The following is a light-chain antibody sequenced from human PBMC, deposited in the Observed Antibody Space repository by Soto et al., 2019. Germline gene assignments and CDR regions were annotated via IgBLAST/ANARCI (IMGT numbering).Light chain of an antibody. CDR3: QQRSTWPWT. V-gene: IGKV3-11*01. CDR1: QSVSNS. CDR2: EAS. J-gene: IGKJ2*02. Sequence: EVVLTQSPATLSLSPGERATLSCRASQSVSNSLAWYQQRPGQAPRLLIYEASKRATGIPASFSGSGSGTDFTLTISSLESEDVAVYYCQQRSTWPWTFGQGTNREI.